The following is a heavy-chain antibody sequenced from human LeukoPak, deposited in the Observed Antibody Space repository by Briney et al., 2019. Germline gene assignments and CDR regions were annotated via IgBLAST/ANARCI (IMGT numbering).Heavy chain of an antibody. V-gene: IGHV3-48*02. CDR3: ARDGGGTGGTYHHTFDL. D-gene: IGHD1-26*01. CDR1: GFTFSSYS. Sequence: PGGSLRLSCAASGFTFSSYSMNWVRQAPGKGLECISYVTTSSSAIYYADSVKGRFTISRDNAKSSLYLQMDSLRDEDTAVYYCARDGGGTGGTYHHTFDLWGQGTMVTVSS. J-gene: IGHJ3*01. CDR2: VTTSSSAI.